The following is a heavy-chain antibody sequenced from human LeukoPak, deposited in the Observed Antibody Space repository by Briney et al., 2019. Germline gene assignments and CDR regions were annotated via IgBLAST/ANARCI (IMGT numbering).Heavy chain of an antibody. CDR1: GFTFSNYG. CDR3: AKESGYDFEY. CDR2: ISYNGSNK. V-gene: IGHV3-30*18. J-gene: IGHJ4*02. D-gene: IGHD5-12*01. Sequence: GRSLRLSCVASGFTFSNYGMHWVRQAPGKGLEWVAVISYNGSNKYYADSVKGRFTISRDNSKNTVYLQMNSLRAEDTAVYYCAKESGYDFEYWGQGTLVTVSS.